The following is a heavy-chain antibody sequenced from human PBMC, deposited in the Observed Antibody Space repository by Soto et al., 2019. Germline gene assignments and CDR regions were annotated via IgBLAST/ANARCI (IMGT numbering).Heavy chain of an antibody. CDR2: IYDSVST. J-gene: IGHJ4*02. V-gene: IGHV4-59*01. CDR1: GASISNKY. Sequence: SETLSLTCSVSGASISNKYWSWIRQPPGKGLEWIGNIYDSVSTNYNPSLVSRVSISVDTSKNQFSLKVSSVTAADTAVYYCARGSYYYDSSGYYHYWGQGTLVTVSS. D-gene: IGHD3-22*01. CDR3: ARGSYYYDSSGYYHY.